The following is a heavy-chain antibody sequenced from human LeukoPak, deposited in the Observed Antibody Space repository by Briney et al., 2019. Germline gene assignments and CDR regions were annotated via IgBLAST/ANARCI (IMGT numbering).Heavy chain of an antibody. D-gene: IGHD6-19*01. Sequence: ASVKVSCKASGYTFTSYGISWVRQAPGQGLEWMGWISAYNGNTNYAQKLQGRVTMTTDTSTSTAYMELRSLRSDDTAVYYCARVPRDQWLVLYWYFDLWGRGTLVTVSS. V-gene: IGHV1-18*01. CDR3: ARVPRDQWLVLYWYFDL. CDR2: ISAYNGNT. J-gene: IGHJ2*01. CDR1: GYTFTSYG.